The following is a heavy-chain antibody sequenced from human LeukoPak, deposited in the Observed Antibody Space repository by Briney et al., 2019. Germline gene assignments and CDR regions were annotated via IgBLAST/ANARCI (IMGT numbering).Heavy chain of an antibody. Sequence: ASVKVSCKASGYTFTSYYMHWVRQAPGQGLEWMGIINPSGGSTSYAQKFQGRVTMTRDTSTSTVYMELSSLRSEDTAVYYCAREYIPYDYGDYESGAVNYWGQGTLVTVSS. CDR3: AREYIPYDYGDYESGAVNY. CDR1: GYTFTSYY. D-gene: IGHD4-17*01. J-gene: IGHJ4*02. CDR2: INPSGGST. V-gene: IGHV1-46*01.